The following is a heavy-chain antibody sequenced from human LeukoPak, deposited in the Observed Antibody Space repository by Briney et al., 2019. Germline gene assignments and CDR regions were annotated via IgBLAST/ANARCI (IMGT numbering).Heavy chain of an antibody. CDR1: GGSISSSSYY. V-gene: IGHV4-39*07. CDR2: IYYSGST. J-gene: IGHJ4*02. CDR3: ASYSIAARPVYFDY. D-gene: IGHD6-6*01. Sequence: SETLSLTCTVSGGSISSSSYYWGWIRQPPGKGLEWIGSIYYSGSTYYNPSLKSRVTISVDTSKNQFSLKLSSVTAADTAVYYCASYSIAARPVYFDYWGQGTLVTVSS.